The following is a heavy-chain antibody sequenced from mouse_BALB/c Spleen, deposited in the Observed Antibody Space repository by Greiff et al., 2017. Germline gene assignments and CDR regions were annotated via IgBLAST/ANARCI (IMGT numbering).Heavy chain of an antibody. CDR1: GYTFTSYV. CDR2: INPYNDGT. J-gene: IGHJ3*01. V-gene: IGHV1-14*01. Sequence: EVQLQQSGPELVKPGASVKMSCKASGYTFTSYVMHWVKQKPGQGLEWIGYINPYNDGTKYNEKFKGKATLTSDKSSSTAYMELSSLTSEDSAVYYCARNQLGEPAWFAYWGQGTLVTVSA. CDR3: ARNQLGEPAWFAY. D-gene: IGHD4-1*02.